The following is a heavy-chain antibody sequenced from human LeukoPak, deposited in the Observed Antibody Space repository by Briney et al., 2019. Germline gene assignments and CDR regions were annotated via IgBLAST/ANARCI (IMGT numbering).Heavy chain of an antibody. D-gene: IGHD1-26*01. J-gene: IGHJ4*02. CDR2: ISSSASII. CDR3: ARAVGATVYFDY. Sequence: GGSLRLSCAASGFTFSSYEMNWVRQAPGKGLEWVSYISSSASIIYYADSVKGRFTISRDNAKNSLYLLMNSLRAEDTAVYYCARAVGATVYFDYWGQGTLVTVSS. CDR1: GFTFSSYE. V-gene: IGHV3-48*03.